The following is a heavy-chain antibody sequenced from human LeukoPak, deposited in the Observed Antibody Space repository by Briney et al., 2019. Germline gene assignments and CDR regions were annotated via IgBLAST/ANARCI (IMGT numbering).Heavy chain of an antibody. D-gene: IGHD6-13*01. Sequence: GSLRLSCAASGFTFSTYWMSWVRQASGKGLEWVANIKQDGSEKYYVDSVKGRFTISRDNAKNSLYLQMNSLRAEDTAMYYCARDSAGNDYWGQGTLVTVSS. CDR2: IKQDGSEK. CDR1: GFTFSTYW. J-gene: IGHJ4*02. CDR3: ARDSAGNDY. V-gene: IGHV3-7*01.